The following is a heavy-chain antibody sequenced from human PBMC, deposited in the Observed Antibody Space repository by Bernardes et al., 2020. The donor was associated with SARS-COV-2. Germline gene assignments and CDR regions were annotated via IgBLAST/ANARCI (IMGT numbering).Heavy chain of an antibody. V-gene: IGHV3-43*01. CDR2: VSWDGSTT. D-gene: IGHD3-3*01. CDR1: GFTFEAYT. CDR3: ATERQSLTDFGVGHDAFDF. J-gene: IGHJ3*01. Sequence: GSRRLSCTASGFTFEAYTMPWVLPVPGKGLEWVSLVSWDGSTTNYADSVKGRFIISRDSSRNTVHLQMDSLRKEDTALYYCATERQSLTDFGVGHDAFDFWGQGTMVTVSS.